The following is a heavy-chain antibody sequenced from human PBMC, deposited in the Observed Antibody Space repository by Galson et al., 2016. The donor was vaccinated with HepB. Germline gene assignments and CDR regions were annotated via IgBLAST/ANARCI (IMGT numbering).Heavy chain of an antibody. CDR3: ARFISSSGVFDH. CDR2: ISRAGGYI. J-gene: IGHJ4*02. CDR1: GFAFGSYG. Sequence: SLRLSCAASGFAFGSYGMNWVRQAPGKGLEWVSFISRAGGYIYYADSTRGRFTIPRDNAKNSLFLHMNSLTVEDTALYYCARFISSSGVFDHWGQGTLVTVSS. V-gene: IGHV3-21*01. D-gene: IGHD3-16*01.